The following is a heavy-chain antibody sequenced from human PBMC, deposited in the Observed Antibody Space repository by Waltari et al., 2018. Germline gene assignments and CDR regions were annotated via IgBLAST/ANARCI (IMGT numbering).Heavy chain of an antibody. V-gene: IGHV3-11*01. CDR2: ISKNGDSI. D-gene: IGHD3-9*01. CDR1: GFIFRDYY. J-gene: IGHJ4*02. Sequence: QVQLVESGGGLVKPGGSLRLSCAASGFIFRDYYMSWIRQAPGKGLEWVSYISKNGDSIYYTDSVKGRFTISRDNAKSSLYLQMNSLRAEDTAVYYCARHIYYDILTAYYSPGYWGQGSLVTVSS. CDR3: ARHIYYDILTAYYSPGY.